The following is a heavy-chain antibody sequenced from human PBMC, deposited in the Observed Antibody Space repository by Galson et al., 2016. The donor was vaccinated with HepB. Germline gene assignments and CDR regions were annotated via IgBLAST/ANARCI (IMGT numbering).Heavy chain of an antibody. CDR2: MYYSGNT. D-gene: IGHD3-3*01. CDR1: GGSISSRSYY. CDR3: AREWSGGRDWHFDL. V-gene: IGHV4-39*02. J-gene: IGHJ2*01. Sequence: LTCTVSGGSISSRSYYWGWIRQPPGKGLEWIGSMYYSGNTYYDPSLQSRVTISVDTSKNQFSLKLNSVTAADTAVYYCAREWSGGRDWHFDLWGRGTLVTVSS.